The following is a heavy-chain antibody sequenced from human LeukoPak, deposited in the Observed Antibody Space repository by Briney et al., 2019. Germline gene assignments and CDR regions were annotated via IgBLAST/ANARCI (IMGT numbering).Heavy chain of an antibody. CDR2: INPSGGST. D-gene: IGHD6-13*01. J-gene: IGHJ4*02. V-gene: IGHV1-46*01. CDR3: ARVYAAAGTLTFDY. CDR1: GGTFSSYA. Sequence: ASVKVSCKASGGTFSSYAISWLRQAPGQGLEWMGIINPSGGSTSYAQKFQGRVTMTRDMSTSTVYMELSSLRSEDTAVYYCARVYAAAGTLTFDYWGQGTLVTVSS.